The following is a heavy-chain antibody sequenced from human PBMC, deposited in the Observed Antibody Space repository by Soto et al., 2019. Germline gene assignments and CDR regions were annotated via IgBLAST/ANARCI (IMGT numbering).Heavy chain of an antibody. J-gene: IGHJ6*02. CDR2: ISAYNGNT. V-gene: IGHV1-18*01. D-gene: IGHD3-22*01. Sequence: QVQLVQSGAEVKKPGASVKVSCKASGYTFTSYGISWVRQAPGQGLEWMGWISAYNGNTNYAQKLQGRVTMTTDTSTSTAYMELRSLRSDDTAVYYCARDHYYDSSGDYYYYGMDVWGQGTTVTVSS. CDR1: GYTFTSYG. CDR3: ARDHYYDSSGDYYYYGMDV.